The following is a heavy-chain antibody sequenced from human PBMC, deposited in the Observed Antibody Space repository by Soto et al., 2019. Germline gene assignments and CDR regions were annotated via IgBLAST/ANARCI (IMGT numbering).Heavy chain of an antibody. D-gene: IGHD3-9*01. CDR2: INPNSGGT. J-gene: IGHJ5*02. CDR1: GYTFTGYY. CDR3: AREFGPYYDILTGYYNGWFDP. V-gene: IGHV1-2*02. Sequence: ASVKGSCKASGYTFTGYYMHWVRHAPVQGLECMGWINPNSGGTNYAQKFQGRVTMTRDTSISTAYMELSRLRSDDTAVYYCAREFGPYYDILTGYYNGWFDPWGQGTLVTVYS.